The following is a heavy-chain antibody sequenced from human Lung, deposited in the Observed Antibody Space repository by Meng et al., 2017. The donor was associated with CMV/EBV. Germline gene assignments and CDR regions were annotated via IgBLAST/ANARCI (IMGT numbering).Heavy chain of an antibody. CDR2: ISIDGSSK. D-gene: IGHD6-25*01. V-gene: IGHV3-30*04. Sequence: SCAASGFTFSSYDMNWVRQAPGKALEWVAVISIDGSSKFYADSMKGRFTISRDNSKNTLFLQVNSLRPEDTAVYYCTRRADYFDYWGPGTLVTVS. CDR3: TRRADYFDY. CDR1: GFTFSSYD. J-gene: IGHJ4*02.